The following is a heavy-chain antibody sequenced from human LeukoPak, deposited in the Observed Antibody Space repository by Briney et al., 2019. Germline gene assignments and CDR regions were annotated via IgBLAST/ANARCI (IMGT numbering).Heavy chain of an antibody. J-gene: IGHJ6*03. CDR1: GFTFYTYA. V-gene: IGHV3-23*01. CDR3: ARAHLSSASTDYMDV. Sequence: GGSLRLSCAASGFTFYTYAMSWVRQAPGKGLEWVSAISGRGDSTNYADSVKGRFTISRDNSKNTLYLQMNSLRAEDTAVYYCARAHLSSASTDYMDVWGKGTTVTVSS. CDR2: ISGRGDST. D-gene: IGHD6-6*01.